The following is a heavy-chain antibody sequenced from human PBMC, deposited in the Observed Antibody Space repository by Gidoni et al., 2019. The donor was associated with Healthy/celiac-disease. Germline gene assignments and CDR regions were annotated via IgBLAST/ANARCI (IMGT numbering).Heavy chain of an antibody. CDR1: GVTSSSYS. V-gene: IGHV3-21*01. J-gene: IGHJ4*02. Sequence: EVPLVESGGGLVKPGGFLRLSCAASGVTSSSYSMNWVRQAPGKGLGGVSSISSSISYIYYADSVKGRFTISRDNAKNSLYLQMNSLRAEDTAVYYCARDRFNVDIVATDYWGQGTLVTVSS. CDR2: ISSSISYI. D-gene: IGHD5-12*01. CDR3: ARDRFNVDIVATDY.